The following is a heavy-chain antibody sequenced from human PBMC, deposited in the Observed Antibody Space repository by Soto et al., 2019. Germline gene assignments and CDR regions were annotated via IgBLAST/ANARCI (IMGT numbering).Heavy chain of an antibody. V-gene: IGHV1-3*01. J-gene: IGHJ4*02. D-gene: IGHD3-10*01. CDR2: INAGVDGT. CDR3: AREVQGVTSFDY. Sequence: QVQLVQSGPEMMQPGASVKVSCKASGYASLSYGMHWVRQVPGQVYEWLGWINAGVDGTMYSERFQGRVRITRDTSANTVYMELNALTSEDTAVYYCAREVQGVTSFDYWGQGTLDIVSS. CDR1: GYASLSYG.